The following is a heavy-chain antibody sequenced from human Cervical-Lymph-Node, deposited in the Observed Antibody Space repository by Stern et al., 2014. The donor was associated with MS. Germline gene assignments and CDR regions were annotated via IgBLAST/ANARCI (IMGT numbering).Heavy chain of an antibody. D-gene: IGHD3-22*01. CDR2: ISAYNGNT. V-gene: IGHV1-18*01. CDR3: ARGDPYDSTRTYYYGMDV. J-gene: IGHJ6*02. Sequence: VQLVESGAEVKKPGASVKVSCKASGYTFTSYGISWVRQAPGQGLEWLGWISAYNGNTNYAQKLQGRVTMTTDTSTSTAYMELRSLRSDDTAVYYCARGDPYDSTRTYYYGMDVWGQGTPVTVSS. CDR1: GYTFTSYG.